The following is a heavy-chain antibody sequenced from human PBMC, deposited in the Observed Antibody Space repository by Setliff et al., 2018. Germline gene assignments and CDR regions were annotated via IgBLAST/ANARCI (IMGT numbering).Heavy chain of an antibody. CDR2: INNYSFKT. D-gene: IGHD6-13*01. V-gene: IGHV1-18*01. Sequence: ASVKVSCKTSGYTFTNYGITWVRQAPGQGLEWMGWINNYSFKTNYPQKFLGRVTMTSDTSTSTLYMEVNSVRSDDTAIYYCARGGMAAAGRKGVFEYWGQGTQVTVSS. CDR1: GYTFTNYG. CDR3: ARGGMAAAGRKGVFEY. J-gene: IGHJ4*02.